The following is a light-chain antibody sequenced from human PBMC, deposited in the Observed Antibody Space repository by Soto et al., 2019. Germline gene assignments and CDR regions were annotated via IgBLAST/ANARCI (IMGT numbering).Light chain of an antibody. CDR3: QQYGSSPPLT. CDR1: RSVTSNF. J-gene: IGKJ4*01. CDR2: GAS. V-gene: IGKV3-20*01. Sequence: EIVLTQSTGTLSLSPGERATLSCRASRSVTSNFLAWYQQKPGQAPRLLIYGASSRATGIPDRFSGSGSGTDFTLTISRLEPEDFAVYYCQQYGSSPPLTFGGGTKVDIK.